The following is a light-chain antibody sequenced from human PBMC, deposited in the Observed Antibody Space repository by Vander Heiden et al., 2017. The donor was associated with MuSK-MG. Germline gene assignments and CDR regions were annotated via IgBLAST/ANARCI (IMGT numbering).Light chain of an antibody. Sequence: EIVLTQSPGTLSLSPGERATLSCRASQSVSSSYLAGYQQKPGQAPRLLIYGASNRATGIKDRFSGSGSGTDFTLTISRVEPEDFEGDDGQRPWTFGQGTRLEIK. V-gene: IGKV3-20*01. CDR1: QSVSSSY. CDR2: GAS. J-gene: IGKJ1*01. CDR3: QRPWT.